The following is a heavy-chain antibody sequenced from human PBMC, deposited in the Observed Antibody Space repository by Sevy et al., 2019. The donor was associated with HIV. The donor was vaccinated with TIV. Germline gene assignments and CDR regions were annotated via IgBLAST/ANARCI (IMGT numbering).Heavy chain of an antibody. CDR1: GGTFSSYA. D-gene: IGHD6-6*01. CDR3: ARDLSSSSFGSAYFDY. Sequence: ASVKVSCKASGGTFSSYAISWVRQAPGQGLEWMGGIIPIFGTANYAQKFQGRVTITADESTSTAYMELSSLRSEDTAVYYCARDLSSSSFGSAYFDYWGQGTLVIVSS. CDR2: IIPIFGTA. V-gene: IGHV1-69*13. J-gene: IGHJ4*02.